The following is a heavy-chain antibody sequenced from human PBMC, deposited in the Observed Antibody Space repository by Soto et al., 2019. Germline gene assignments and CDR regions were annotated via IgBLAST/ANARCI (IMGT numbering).Heavy chain of an antibody. CDR3: ARRLGFSGVGPSTSNWFDP. CDR1: GFTFSDYY. D-gene: IGHD1-26*01. CDR2: ISSSGNTI. Sequence: KTGGSLRLSCAASGFTFSDYYMSWMRQAPGKGLEWLSYISSSGNTIYYATSVKGRFTISRDNAKNSLSLQMNSLTAEDTAVYYCARRLGFSGVGPSTSNWFDPWGQGTLVTVSS. V-gene: IGHV3-11*01. J-gene: IGHJ5*02.